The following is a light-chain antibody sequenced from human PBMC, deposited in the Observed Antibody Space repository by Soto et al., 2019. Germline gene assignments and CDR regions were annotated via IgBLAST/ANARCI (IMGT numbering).Light chain of an antibody. CDR3: QQYNSYSPT. Sequence: DIQMTQSPSSLSASVGDTVTITCRASQSVSTWLAWYQQKAGKAPKLLIYDASSLESGVPSRFRGYGSGTDLTLTISSLQPEDSATYYCQQYNSYSPTFGQGTKVEI. V-gene: IGKV1-5*01. CDR1: QSVSTW. J-gene: IGKJ1*01. CDR2: DAS.